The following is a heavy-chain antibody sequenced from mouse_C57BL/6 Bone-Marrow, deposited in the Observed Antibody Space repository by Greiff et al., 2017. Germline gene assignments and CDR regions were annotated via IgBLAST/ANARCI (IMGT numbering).Heavy chain of an antibody. J-gene: IGHJ3*01. CDR1: GFTFSDYY. CDR3: ARYDWGWFAY. D-gene: IGHD4-1*01. V-gene: IGHV5-12*01. CDR2: ISNGGGST. Sequence: EVKLVESGGGLVQPGGSLKLSCAASGFTFSDYYLYWVRQTPEKRLEWVAYISNGGGSTYYPDTVKGRFTIHRYNAKNTLYLQMSRLMYEDTAMYYCARYDWGWFAYWGQGTLVTVSA.